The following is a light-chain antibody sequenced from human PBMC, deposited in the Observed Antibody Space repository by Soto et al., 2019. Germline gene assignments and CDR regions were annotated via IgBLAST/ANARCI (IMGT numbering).Light chain of an antibody. CDR1: NSNIGANT. V-gene: IGLV1-44*01. CDR2: SSN. J-gene: IGLJ2*01. Sequence: QSVLTQPPSASGTPGQRVTIPCSGSNSNIGANTANWYQQLPGTAPKLLIYSSNQRPSGVPDRFSGSKSGTSASLAISGLQSEDEADYYCATWDDSRNGVVFGGGTKLTVL. CDR3: ATWDDSRNGVV.